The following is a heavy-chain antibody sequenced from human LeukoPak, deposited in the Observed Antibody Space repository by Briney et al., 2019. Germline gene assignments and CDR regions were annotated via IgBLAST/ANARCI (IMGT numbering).Heavy chain of an antibody. J-gene: IGHJ3*01. Sequence: SETLSLTCTVSGGSISSGGYYWSWIRQHPGKGLEWIGYIYYSGSTYYNPSLKSRVTISVDTSKNQFSLKLSSVTAADTAVYYCASQSAYYDILTGLNWGQGTMVTVSS. V-gene: IGHV4-31*03. CDR1: GGSISSGGYY. D-gene: IGHD3-9*01. CDR2: IYYSGST. CDR3: ASQSAYYDILTGLN.